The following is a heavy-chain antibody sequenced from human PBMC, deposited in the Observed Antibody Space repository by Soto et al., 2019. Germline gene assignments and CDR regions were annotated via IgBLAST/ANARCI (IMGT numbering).Heavy chain of an antibody. CDR3: AIRLRYFDWSPMDV. J-gene: IGHJ6*02. Sequence: PGGSLRLSCAASGFTFNSAWLSWVRQAPGKGLEWVAYMTSMTNAGRLYYAAAVKGIFTISRDDSKNTLYLQMNNLETEDTAVYFCAIRLRYFDWSPMDVWGQGTTVTVSS. CDR2: MTSMTNAGRL. CDR1: GFTFNSAW. V-gene: IGHV3-15*01. D-gene: IGHD3-9*01.